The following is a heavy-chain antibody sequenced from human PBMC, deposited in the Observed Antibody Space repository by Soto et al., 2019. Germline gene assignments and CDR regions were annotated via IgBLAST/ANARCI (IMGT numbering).Heavy chain of an antibody. CDR2: IYHSGST. D-gene: IGHD2-21*02. J-gene: IGHJ4*02. CDR1: GGSISSGGYS. Sequence: PSETLSLTCAVSGGSISSGGYSWSWIRQPPGKGLEWIGYIYHSGSTYYNPSLKSRVTISVDGSKNQFSLKLSSVTAADTAVYYCASTEGVVTAAYFDYWGQGXLVTVYS. CDR3: ASTEGVVTAAYFDY. V-gene: IGHV4-30-2*01.